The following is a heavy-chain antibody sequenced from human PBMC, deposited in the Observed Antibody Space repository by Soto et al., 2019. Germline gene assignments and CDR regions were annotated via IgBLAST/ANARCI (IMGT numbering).Heavy chain of an antibody. CDR1: GFSLITNGVG. CDR3: EHSGDYQAFDI. V-gene: IGHV2-5*02. Sequence: QITLKEPGPTLVKPTQTLTLTCSCSGFSLITNGVGVGWIRQPPGKALEWLALIYWDDDKRYSPSLKSRLTITRDTSKIQAVLTMTNMDPVDTATYYCEHSGDYQAFDIWGQGTLVTVSA. CDR2: IYWDDDK. J-gene: IGHJ3*02. D-gene: IGHD4-17*01.